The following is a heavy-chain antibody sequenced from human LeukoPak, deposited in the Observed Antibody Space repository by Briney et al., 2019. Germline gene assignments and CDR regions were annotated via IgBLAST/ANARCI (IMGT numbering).Heavy chain of an antibody. CDR3: AKDLYYYDSSGYYPPFDY. J-gene: IGHJ4*02. Sequence: PGGSLRLSCAASGFTFDDYTMHWVRQAPGKGLEWVSLISWDGGSTYYADSVKGRFTISRDNSKNSLYLQMNSLRTEDTALYYCAKDLYYYDSSGYYPPFDYWGQGTLVTVSS. D-gene: IGHD3-22*01. CDR2: ISWDGGST. V-gene: IGHV3-43*01. CDR1: GFTFDDYT.